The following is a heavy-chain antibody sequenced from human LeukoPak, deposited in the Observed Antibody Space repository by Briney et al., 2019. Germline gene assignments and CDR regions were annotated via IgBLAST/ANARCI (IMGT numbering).Heavy chain of an antibody. Sequence: GGSLRLSCAASGFSFTSYWMSWVRQAPGKGLEWVANIKEDGSVKFYVDSVRGRFTISRDNTKNSLYLQMNGLRAEDTAVYYCAIDPNWGTHSWGQGVLVTVSS. CDR3: AIDPNWGTHS. CDR1: GFSFTSYW. CDR2: IKEDGSVK. V-gene: IGHV3-7*03. D-gene: IGHD7-27*01. J-gene: IGHJ4*02.